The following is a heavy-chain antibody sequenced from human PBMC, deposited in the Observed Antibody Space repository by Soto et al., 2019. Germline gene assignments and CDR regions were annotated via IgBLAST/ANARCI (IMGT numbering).Heavy chain of an antibody. V-gene: IGHV3-30-3*01. D-gene: IGHD1-20*01. CDR3: AREFNYYFDY. CDR1: GFTFSSYA. Sequence: GRSLRLSCAASGFTFSSYAMHWVRQAPGKGLEWVAVISYDGSNKYYADSVKGRFTISRDNSKNTLYLQMNSLRAEDTAVYYCAREFNYYFDYWGQGTLVTVSS. CDR2: ISYDGSNK. J-gene: IGHJ4*02.